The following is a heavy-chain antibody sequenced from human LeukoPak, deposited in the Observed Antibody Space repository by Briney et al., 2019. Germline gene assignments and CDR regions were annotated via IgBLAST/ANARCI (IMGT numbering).Heavy chain of an antibody. J-gene: IGHJ4*02. V-gene: IGHV3-66*01. D-gene: IGHD5-18*01. Sequence: PGGSLRLSCAASGLTVSSNYMSWVRQAPGKGLEWVSIIYRGGSTSYADSVKGRFTISRDISKNTVYLQMNSLRAEDTAVYYCAKEQLWTAADYWGQGTLVTVSS. CDR1: GLTVSSNY. CDR2: IYRGGST. CDR3: AKEQLWTAADY.